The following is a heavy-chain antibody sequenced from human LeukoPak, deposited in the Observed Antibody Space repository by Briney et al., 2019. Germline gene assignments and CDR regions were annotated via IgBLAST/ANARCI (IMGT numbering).Heavy chain of an antibody. Sequence: ASLKVSFKASGYTFTDYYMHWVRQAPGQGLEWMGWINPNSGGTNYAQKFQGRVTMTRDTSISTAYVELSRLTSDDTAVYYCARGSAVVTTYRGGNWFDPWGQGTLVTVSS. CDR2: INPNSGGT. D-gene: IGHD5-18*01. CDR3: ARGSAVVTTYRGGNWFDP. J-gene: IGHJ5*02. CDR1: GYTFTDYY. V-gene: IGHV1-2*02.